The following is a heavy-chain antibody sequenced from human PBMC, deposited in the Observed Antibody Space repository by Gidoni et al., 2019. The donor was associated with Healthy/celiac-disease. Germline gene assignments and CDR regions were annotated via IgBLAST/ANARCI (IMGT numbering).Heavy chain of an antibody. J-gene: IGHJ5*02. V-gene: IGHV3-21*01. Sequence: EVQLVESGGGLVKPGGSLRASCAASVFTFSSYSMNWVRQAPGKGLEWVSSISSSSSYIYYADSVKGRFTISRDNAKNSLYLQMNSLRAEDTAVYYCARAALDYGDYANWFDPWGQGTLVTVSS. CDR3: ARAALDYGDYANWFDP. CDR2: ISSSSSYI. D-gene: IGHD4-17*01. CDR1: VFTFSSYS.